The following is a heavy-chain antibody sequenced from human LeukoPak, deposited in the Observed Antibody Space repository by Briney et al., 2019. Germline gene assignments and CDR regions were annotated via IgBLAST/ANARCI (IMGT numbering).Heavy chain of an antibody. CDR2: IRYDGSNK. CDR1: GFTFSSYG. CDR3: AKDPMVRGVIPYYFDY. V-gene: IGHV3-30*02. D-gene: IGHD3-10*01. J-gene: IGHJ4*02. Sequence: GGSLRLSCAASGFTFSSYGMHWVRQAPGKGPEWVAFIRYDGSNKYYADSVKGRFTISRDNSKNTLYLQMNSLRAEDTAVYYCAKDPMVRGVIPYYFDYWGQGTLVTVSS.